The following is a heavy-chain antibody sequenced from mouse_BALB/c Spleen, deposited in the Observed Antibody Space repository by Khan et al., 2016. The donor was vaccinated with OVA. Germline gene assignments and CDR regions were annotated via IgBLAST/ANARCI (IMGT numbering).Heavy chain of an antibody. D-gene: IGHD3-3*01. CDR2: LYPGNTGT. J-gene: IGHJ3*01. V-gene: IGHV1-5*01. CDR1: GYIFTSYW. Sequence: IQLVQSGTVLARPGASVKMSCKATGYIFTSYWVHWVKQRPGQGLEWIGGLYPGNTGTDYNKKFKDKAKLTAVTSASTAYMELSSLTTEDSADYYCTRAGYRAFAYWGQGTLVTVSA. CDR3: TRAGYRAFAY.